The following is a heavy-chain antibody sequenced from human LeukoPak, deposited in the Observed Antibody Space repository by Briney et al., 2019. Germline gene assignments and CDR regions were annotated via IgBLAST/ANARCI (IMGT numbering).Heavy chain of an antibody. D-gene: IGHD3-10*01. J-gene: IGHJ4*02. Sequence: GGSLRLSCAASGFTVSSNYMSWVRQAPGKGLEWVSVIYSGGSTYYADSVKGRFTISRDNSKNTLYLQMNSLRAEDTAVYYCAKGGGVRGVDYFDYWGQGTLVTVSS. CDR3: AKGGGVRGVDYFDY. V-gene: IGHV3-66*01. CDR2: IYSGGST. CDR1: GFTVSSNY.